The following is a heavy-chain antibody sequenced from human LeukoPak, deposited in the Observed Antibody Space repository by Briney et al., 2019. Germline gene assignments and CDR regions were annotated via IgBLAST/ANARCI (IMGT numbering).Heavy chain of an antibody. CDR2: IKQDGSEK. Sequence: PGGSLRLSCAASGFTFSRYWMSWVRQAPGKGLEWVANIKQDGSEKYVDSVKGRFTISRDNAKKSLYLQMNSLRAEDTAVYYCASSMGRELDYWGQGNQVTVSS. D-gene: IGHD3-10*01. V-gene: IGHV3-7*01. CDR1: GFTFSRYW. CDR3: ASSMGRELDY. J-gene: IGHJ4*02.